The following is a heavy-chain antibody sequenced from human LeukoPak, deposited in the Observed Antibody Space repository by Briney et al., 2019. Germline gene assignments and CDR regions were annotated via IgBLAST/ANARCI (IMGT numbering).Heavy chain of an antibody. D-gene: IGHD3-10*01. J-gene: IGHJ6*02. Sequence: GGSLRLSCAASGFTFSDSYMSWIRQVPGKGLEWISYISSSGGTIYYADSVKGRFTISRDNSKNTLSLQMNSLRAEDTAVYYCARAWYGELKVDVWGQGTTVTVSS. CDR2: ISSSGGTI. CDR3: ARAWYGELKVDV. V-gene: IGHV3-11*01. CDR1: GFTFSDSY.